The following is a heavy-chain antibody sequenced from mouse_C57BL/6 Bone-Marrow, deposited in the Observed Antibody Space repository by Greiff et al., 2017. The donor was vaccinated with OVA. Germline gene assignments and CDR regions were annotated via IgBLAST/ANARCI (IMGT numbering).Heavy chain of an antibody. CDR3: AREGPIYYGSSYGAMDY. D-gene: IGHD1-1*01. V-gene: IGHV5-4*01. Sequence: VQLKESGGGLVKPGGSLKLSCAASGFTFSSYAMSWVRQTPEKRLEWVATISDGGSYTYYPDNVKGRFTISRDNAKNNLYLQMSHLKSEDTAMYYCAREGPIYYGSSYGAMDYWGQGASVTVSS. CDR2: ISDGGSYT. J-gene: IGHJ4*01. CDR1: GFTFSSYA.